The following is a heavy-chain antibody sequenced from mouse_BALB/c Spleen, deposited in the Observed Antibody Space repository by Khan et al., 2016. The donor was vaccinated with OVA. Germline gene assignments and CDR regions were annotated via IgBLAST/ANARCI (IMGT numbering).Heavy chain of an antibody. J-gene: IGHJ1*01. D-gene: IGHD2-1*01. V-gene: IGHV5-17*02. CDR3: VRSGGNFHWYFDV. CDR2: ISSGSSTI. CDR1: GFTFSSFG. Sequence: EVELVESGGGLVQPGGSRKLSCAASGFTFSSFGMHWIRQAPKKGLEWVAYISSGSSTIYYVDTVKGRFPISIDNPKNTLFLQMTSLRSEDTAMYYCVRSGGNFHWYFDVWGAGTSVTVSS.